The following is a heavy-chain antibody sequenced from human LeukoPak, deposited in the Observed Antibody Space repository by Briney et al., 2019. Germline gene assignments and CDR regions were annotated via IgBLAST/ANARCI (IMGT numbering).Heavy chain of an antibody. CDR1: GGTFSSYA. J-gene: IGHJ6*02. CDR2: IIPIFGTA. V-gene: IGHV1-69*13. D-gene: IGHD5-18*01. Sequence: ASVKVSCKAPGGTFSSYAISWVRQAPGQGLEWMGGIIPIFGTANYAQKFQGRVTITADESTSTAYMELSSPRSEDTAVYYCARALDTAMVDDYYYYGMDVWGQGTTVTVSS. CDR3: ARALDTAMVDDYYYYGMDV.